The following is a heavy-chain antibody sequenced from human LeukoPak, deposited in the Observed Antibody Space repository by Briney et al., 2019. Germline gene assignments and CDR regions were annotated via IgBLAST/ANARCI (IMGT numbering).Heavy chain of an antibody. J-gene: IGHJ2*01. CDR1: GGSISSGSYY. D-gene: IGHD1-26*01. Sequence: SETLSLTCTVSGGSISSGSYYWSWIRQPAGKGLEWIGRIYTSGSTNYNPSLKSRVTTSVDTSKNQFSLKLSSVTAADTAVYYCARVDETGDWYFDLWGRGTLVTVSS. CDR3: ARVDETGDWYFDL. CDR2: IYTSGST. V-gene: IGHV4-61*02.